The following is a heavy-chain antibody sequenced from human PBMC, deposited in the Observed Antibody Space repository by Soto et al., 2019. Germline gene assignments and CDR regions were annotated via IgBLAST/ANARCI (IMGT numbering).Heavy chain of an antibody. V-gene: IGHV3-74*01. CDR1: GFIFSMYW. J-gene: IGHJ4*02. Sequence: GGSLRLSCETSGFIFSMYWMHWVRQVPGKGPQWVARITDDGSTTYYAASVEGRFTISRDNAKNALYLQMTSLRADDTAVYYCTRGPRPTSIGTGAFWGQGTLVTVSS. CDR3: TRGPRPTSIGTGAF. D-gene: IGHD3-10*01. CDR2: ITDDGSTT.